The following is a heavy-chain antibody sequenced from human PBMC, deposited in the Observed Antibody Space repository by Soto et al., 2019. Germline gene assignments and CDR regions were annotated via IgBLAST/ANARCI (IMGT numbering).Heavy chain of an antibody. CDR2: IKQDGSEK. J-gene: IGHJ6*02. CDR3: ASTRITISGVVPAYYYYGMDV. D-gene: IGHD3-3*01. V-gene: IGHV3-7*05. CDR1: GFTFSSYW. Sequence: GGSLRLSCAASGFTFSSYWMSWVRQAPGKGLEWVANIKQDGSEKYYVDSVKGRFTISRDNAKNSLYLQMNSLRAEDTAVYYCASTRITISGVVPAYYYYGMDVWGQGTTVTVSS.